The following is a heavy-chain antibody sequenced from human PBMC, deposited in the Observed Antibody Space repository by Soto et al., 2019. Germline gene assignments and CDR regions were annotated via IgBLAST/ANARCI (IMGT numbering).Heavy chain of an antibody. D-gene: IGHD3-10*01. CDR3: ARGAKPSSYYYGSGRLEDFDP. V-gene: IGHV1-8*01. CDR1: GYTFTSYD. Sequence: ASVKVSCKASGYTFTSYDINWVRQATGQGLEWMGWMNPNSGNTGYAQKFQGRATMTRNTSISTAYMELSSLRSEDTAVYYCARGAKPSSYYYGSGRLEDFDPWGQGTLVTVSS. CDR2: MNPNSGNT. J-gene: IGHJ5*02.